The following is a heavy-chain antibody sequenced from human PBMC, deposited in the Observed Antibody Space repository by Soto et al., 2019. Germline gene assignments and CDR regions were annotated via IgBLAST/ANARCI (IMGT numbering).Heavy chain of an antibody. CDR1: GGSGSSGGYY. D-gene: IGHD1-26*01. Sequence: SETLSLTCTVSGGSGSSGGYYWSWIRQPPGKGLEWIGYVYFSGSTNYNPSLKSRVSISIEAAKNQFSLKVSSVTAADTAVYYCARFLVDPCGLCCSDFWCPGILVTVSS. CDR2: VYFSGST. J-gene: IGHJ4*02. V-gene: IGHV4-61*08. CDR3: ARFLVDPCGLCCSDF.